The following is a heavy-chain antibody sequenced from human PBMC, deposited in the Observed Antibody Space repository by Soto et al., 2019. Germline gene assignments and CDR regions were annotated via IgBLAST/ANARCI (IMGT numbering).Heavy chain of an antibody. CDR1: GFTFSSYA. CDR3: VRESIAAAGPGERFFDY. V-gene: IGHV3-64D*06. Sequence: PGGSLILSCSASGFTFSSYAMHWVRQAPGKGLEYVSAISSNGGSTYYADSVKGRFTISRDNSKNTLYLQMSSLRAEDTAVYYCVRESIAAAGPGERFFDYWGQGTLVTVSS. D-gene: IGHD6-13*01. J-gene: IGHJ4*02. CDR2: ISSNGGST.